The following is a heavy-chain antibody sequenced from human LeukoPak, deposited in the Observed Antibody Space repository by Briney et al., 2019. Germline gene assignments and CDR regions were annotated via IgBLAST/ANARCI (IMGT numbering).Heavy chain of an antibody. Sequence: GGSLRLSCAASGFTFDDYTMHWVRQAPGKGLEWVSAISGSGGSTYYADSVKGRFTISRDNSKNTLYLQMNSLRAEDTAVYYCAKDLPKGPYWGQGTLVTVSS. J-gene: IGHJ4*02. CDR2: ISGSGGST. CDR3: AKDLPKGPY. V-gene: IGHV3-23*01. CDR1: GFTFDDYT.